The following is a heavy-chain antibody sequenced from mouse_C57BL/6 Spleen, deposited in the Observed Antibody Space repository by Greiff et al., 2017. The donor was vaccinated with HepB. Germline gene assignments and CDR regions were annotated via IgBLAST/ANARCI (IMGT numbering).Heavy chain of an antibody. D-gene: IGHD2-5*01. CDR1: GYTFTSYW. CDR2: IDPSDSYT. Sequence: QVQLQQPGAELVRPGTSVKLSCKASGYTFTSYWMHWVKQRPGQGLEWIGVIDPSDSYTNYNQKFKGKATLTVDTSSSTAYMQLSSLTSEDSAVYYCATAYSNYGLPWFAYWGQGTLVTVSA. J-gene: IGHJ3*01. V-gene: IGHV1-59*01. CDR3: ATAYSNYGLPWFAY.